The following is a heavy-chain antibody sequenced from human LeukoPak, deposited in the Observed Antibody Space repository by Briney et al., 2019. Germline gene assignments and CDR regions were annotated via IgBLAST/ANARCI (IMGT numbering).Heavy chain of an antibody. CDR3: AKNYGDYFSYRYFDL. CDR2: ISGSGGST. J-gene: IGHJ2*01. Sequence: GGSLRLSCAASGFTFSSYAMSWVRQAPGKGLEWVSAISGSGGSTYYADSVKGRFTISRDNSKNTLYLQMNSLRAEDTAVYYCAKNYGDYFSYRYFDLWGRGTLVTVSS. CDR1: GFTFSSYA. D-gene: IGHD4-17*01. V-gene: IGHV3-23*01.